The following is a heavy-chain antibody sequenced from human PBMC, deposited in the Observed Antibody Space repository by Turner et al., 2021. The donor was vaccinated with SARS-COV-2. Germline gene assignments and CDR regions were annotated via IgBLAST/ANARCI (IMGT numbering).Heavy chain of an antibody. V-gene: IGHV1-2*02. Sequence: QVQMVQSGTEVKKPGASVKVSCETSGYTFSAYNIHWVRQAPGQGLEWMAWINPKSGDTEFAQKFQGRVTVTRDMSISTAYMGLNNLRSDDTAVYYCARVGGSGWYGSWGQGTLVTVYS. J-gene: IGHJ4*02. D-gene: IGHD6-19*01. CDR1: GYTFSAYN. CDR2: INPKSGDT. CDR3: ARVGGSGWYGS.